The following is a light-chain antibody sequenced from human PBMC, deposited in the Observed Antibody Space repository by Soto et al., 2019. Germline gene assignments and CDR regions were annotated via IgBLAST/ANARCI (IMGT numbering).Light chain of an antibody. V-gene: IGLV2-11*01. CDR1: SSDVGGYNY. CDR2: DVN. J-gene: IGLJ3*02. Sequence: QSVLTQPHSVSGSPGQSVTLCCTGTSSDVGGYNYVSWYQQHPGKAPKLVIDDVNKRPSGVPDRFSGSRSGNTASLTISGLQAEDEADYYCCSYAGSYTWVFGGGTKVTVL. CDR3: CSYAGSYTWV.